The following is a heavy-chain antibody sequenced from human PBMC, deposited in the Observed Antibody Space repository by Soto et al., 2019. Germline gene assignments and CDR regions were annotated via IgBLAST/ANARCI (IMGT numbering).Heavy chain of an antibody. CDR1: GFTFSSYV. CDR2: ISSSGLST. Sequence: VQLLESGGGLVQPGGSLRLSCAASGFTFSSYVMSWVRQAPGEGLEWVSTISSSGLSTYYADSVKGRFIISRDNSKNTLYLQVHGLRAEHTAVYYCAKGRSAAAGRRAFDVWGRGTRVTVSS. D-gene: IGHD6-13*01. V-gene: IGHV3-23*01. J-gene: IGHJ3*01. CDR3: AKGRSAAAGRRAFDV.